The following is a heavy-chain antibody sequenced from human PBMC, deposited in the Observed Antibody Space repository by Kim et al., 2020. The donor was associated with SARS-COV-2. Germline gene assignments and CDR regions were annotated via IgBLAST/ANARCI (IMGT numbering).Heavy chain of an antibody. CDR2: GSEK. CDR3: ARGGPGGY. V-gene: IGHV3-7*01. J-gene: IGHJ4*02. D-gene: IGHD3-10*01. Sequence: GSEKYYVDSLKGRFTIPRNNAKNSLYLQMNSLGAGDTAVYYCARGGPGGYWGQGTLVTVSS.